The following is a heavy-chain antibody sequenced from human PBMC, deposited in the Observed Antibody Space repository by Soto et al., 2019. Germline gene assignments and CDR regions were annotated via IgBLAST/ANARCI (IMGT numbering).Heavy chain of an antibody. CDR2: MNPNSGNT. J-gene: IGHJ6*02. V-gene: IGHV1-8*01. CDR3: ARVHGGRVFFSWSGLYGMDV. CDR1: GYTFTSYD. Sequence: GASVKVSCKASGYTFTSYDINWVRQATGQGLEWMGWMNPNSGNTGYAQKFQGRVTMTRNTSISTAYMELSSLRSEDTAVYYCARVHGGRVFFSWSGLYGMDVWGQGTTVTVSS. D-gene: IGHD6-13*01.